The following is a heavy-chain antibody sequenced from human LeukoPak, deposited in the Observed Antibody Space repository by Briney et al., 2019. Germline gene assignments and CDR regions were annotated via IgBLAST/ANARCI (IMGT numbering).Heavy chain of an antibody. V-gene: IGHV1-69*05. CDR1: GGTFSSYA. CDR3: ARVLLLQSHAFDI. D-gene: IGHD3-22*01. Sequence: SVKVSCKASGGTFSSYAISWVRQAPGQGLEWMGGIIPIFGTANYAQKFQGRVTITTDESTSTAYMELSSLRSEDTAVYYCARVLLLQSHAFDIWGQGTMVTVSA. CDR2: IIPIFGTA. J-gene: IGHJ3*02.